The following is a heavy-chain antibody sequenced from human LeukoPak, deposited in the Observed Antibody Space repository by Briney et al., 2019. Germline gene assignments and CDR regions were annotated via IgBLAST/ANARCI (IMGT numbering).Heavy chain of an antibody. Sequence: GEPLKISCKGAGYSFTSYWIGGVRAMPGKGLEWMGIIYPGDSDTRDSPSFKGQVSISADKSISTAYLQWSSLKASDTAMYYCARRYCSSTSCFPYNWFDPWGQGTLVTVSS. CDR2: IYPGDSDT. CDR1: GYSFTSYW. V-gene: IGHV5-51*01. J-gene: IGHJ5*02. CDR3: ARRYCSSTSCFPYNWFDP. D-gene: IGHD2-2*01.